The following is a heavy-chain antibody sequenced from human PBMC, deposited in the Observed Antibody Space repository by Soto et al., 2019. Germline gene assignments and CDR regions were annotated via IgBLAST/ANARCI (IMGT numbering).Heavy chain of an antibody. J-gene: IGHJ6*02. V-gene: IGHV5-10-1*01. CDR2: IDPSDSYT. CDR1: GYSFTSYW. CDR3: ARHQYCSSTRCYLGDYYGMDI. Sequence: GESLKISCKGSGYSFTSYWISWVRQMPGKGLEWMGRIDPSDSYTNYSPSFQGHVTISADKSIRTAYLQWSSLKASDTAMYYCARHQYCSSTRCYLGDYYGMDIWGQGPTVTVSS. D-gene: IGHD2-2*01.